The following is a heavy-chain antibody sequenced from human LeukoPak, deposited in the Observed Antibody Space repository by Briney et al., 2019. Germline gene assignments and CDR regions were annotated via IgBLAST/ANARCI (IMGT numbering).Heavy chain of an antibody. CDR3: ARMDYGDYGLEN. CDR2: INHSGST. CDR1: GGSFSGYY. V-gene: IGHV4-34*01. J-gene: IGHJ4*02. D-gene: IGHD4-17*01. Sequence: SETLSLTCAVYGGSFSGYYWSWIRQPPGKGLEWIGEINHSGSTNYNPSLKSRVTMSVDTSKNQFSLKLSSVTAADTAVYYCARMDYGDYGLENWGQGTLVTVSS.